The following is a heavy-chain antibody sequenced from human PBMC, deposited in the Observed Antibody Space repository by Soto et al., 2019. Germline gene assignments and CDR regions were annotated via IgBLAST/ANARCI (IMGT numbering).Heavy chain of an antibody. D-gene: IGHD6-19*01. CDR3: ARHSSGWYSHYFDY. J-gene: IGHJ4*02. Sequence: ASVKVSCKASGYTFTGYYMHWVRQAPGQGLEWMGWINPNSGGTNYAQKFQGWVTMTRDTSISTAYMELSRLRSDDTAVYYCARHSSGWYSHYFDYWGKGTLVTVSS. V-gene: IGHV1-2*04. CDR1: GYTFTGYY. CDR2: INPNSGGT.